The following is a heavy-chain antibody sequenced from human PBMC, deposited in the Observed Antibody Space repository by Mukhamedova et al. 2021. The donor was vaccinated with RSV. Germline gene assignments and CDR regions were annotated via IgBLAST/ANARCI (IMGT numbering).Heavy chain of an antibody. J-gene: IGHJ3*02. V-gene: IGHV5-51*01. CDR3: ARSGARLCSGTSCQSAFDI. Sequence: IYPDDSDTRISPSFQGQVTISADRSINTAYVQWSSLKASDTAMYYCARSGARLCSGTSCQSAFDIWGQGTMVTVSS. D-gene: IGHD2-2*01. CDR2: IYPDDSDT.